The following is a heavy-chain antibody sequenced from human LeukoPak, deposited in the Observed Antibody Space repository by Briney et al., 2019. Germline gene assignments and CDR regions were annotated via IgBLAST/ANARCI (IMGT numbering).Heavy chain of an antibody. CDR3: ARVPITWFGESFSYYFYMDV. D-gene: IGHD3-10*01. CDR2: ISSISSYI. J-gene: IGHJ6*03. Sequence: GGSLRLSCAASGFTFSSYSMNWVRQAPGKGLEWVSSISSISSYIYYADSVKGPFTISRDNAKNSLYLQMNSLRDEDTAVYYCARVPITWFGESFSYYFYMDVWGKGTTVTISS. V-gene: IGHV3-21*01. CDR1: GFTFSSYS.